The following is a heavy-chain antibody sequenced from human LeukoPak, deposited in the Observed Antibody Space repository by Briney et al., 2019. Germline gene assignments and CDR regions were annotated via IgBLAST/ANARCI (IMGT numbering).Heavy chain of an antibody. V-gene: IGHV4-38-2*02. CDR1: GYSISSGYY. D-gene: IGHD2-2*01. J-gene: IGHJ5*02. Sequence: SETLSLTCTVSGYSISSGYYWGWIRQPPGKGLEWIGSIYHSGSTYYNSSLKSRVTISVDTSKNQFSLKLSSVTAADTAVYYCARGTLAYCSSTSCYGNWFDPWGQGTLVTVSS. CDR2: IYHSGST. CDR3: ARGTLAYCSSTSCYGNWFDP.